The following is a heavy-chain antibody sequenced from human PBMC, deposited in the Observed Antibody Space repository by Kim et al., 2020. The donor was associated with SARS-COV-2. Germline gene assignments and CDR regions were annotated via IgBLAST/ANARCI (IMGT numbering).Heavy chain of an antibody. CDR1: GYTFTSYD. V-gene: IGHV1-8*01. Sequence: ASVKVSCKASGYTFTSYDINWVRQATGQGLEWMGWMNPNSGNTGYAQKFQGRVTMTRNTSISTAYMELSSLRSEDTAVYYCARWGSKDSVLRFLEWFAAGRQAAAEYYYMDVWGKGTTVTVSS. D-gene: IGHD3-3*01. CDR2: MNPNSGNT. J-gene: IGHJ6*03. CDR3: ARWGSKDSVLRFLEWFAAGRQAAAEYYYMDV.